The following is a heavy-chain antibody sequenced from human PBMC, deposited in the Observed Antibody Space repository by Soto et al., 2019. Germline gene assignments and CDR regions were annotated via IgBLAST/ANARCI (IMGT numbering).Heavy chain of an antibody. CDR1: GDSVSSNSAA. J-gene: IGHJ6*02. Sequence: KQSQTLSLTCAISGDSVSSNSAAWNWIRQSPSRGLEWLGRTYYRSKWYNDYAVSVKSRITINPDTSKNQFSLQLNSVTPEDTAVYYCARDPSIAVAIYYYYGMDVWGQGTTVTVSS. CDR2: TYYRSKWYN. D-gene: IGHD6-19*01. V-gene: IGHV6-1*01. CDR3: ARDPSIAVAIYYYYGMDV.